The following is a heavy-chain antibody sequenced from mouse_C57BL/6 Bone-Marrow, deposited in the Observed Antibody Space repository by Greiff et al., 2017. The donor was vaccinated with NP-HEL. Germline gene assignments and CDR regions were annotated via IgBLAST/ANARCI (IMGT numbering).Heavy chain of an antibody. CDR3: ARSGDYDDYAMDY. CDR2: IDPSDSYT. CDR1: GYTFTSYW. J-gene: IGHJ4*01. D-gene: IGHD2-4*01. Sequence: QLQQPGAELVKPGASVKLSCKASGYTFTSYWMQWVKQRPGQGLEWIGEIDPSDSYTNYNQKFKGKATLTVDTSSSTAYMQLSSLTSEDSAVYYCARSGDYDDYAMDYWGQGTSVTVSS. V-gene: IGHV1-50*01.